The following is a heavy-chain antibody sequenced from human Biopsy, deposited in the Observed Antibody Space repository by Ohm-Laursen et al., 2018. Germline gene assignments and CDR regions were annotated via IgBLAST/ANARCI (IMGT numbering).Heavy chain of an antibody. CDR1: GFIFDDYA. D-gene: IGHD2-15*01. V-gene: IGHV3-9*01. CDR3: AKIHCSGGSCYPNAFDM. J-gene: IGHJ3*02. CDR2: ISWNSVGI. Sequence: SLRLSCTASGFIFDDYAMHWVRQAPGKGLEWVSGISWNSVGIGYADSVKGRFTISRDNAKNFLYLQMNNLRPEDTALYYCAKIHCSGGSCYPNAFDMWGHGTRVTVS.